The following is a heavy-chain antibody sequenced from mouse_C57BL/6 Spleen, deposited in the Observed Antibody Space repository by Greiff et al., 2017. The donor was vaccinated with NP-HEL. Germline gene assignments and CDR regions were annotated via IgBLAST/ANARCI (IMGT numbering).Heavy chain of an antibody. CDR2: IHPNSGST. CDR1: GYTFTSYW. CDR3: ARTPAREYAMDY. J-gene: IGHJ4*01. Sequence: QVQLQQPGAELVKPGASVKLSCKASGYTFTSYWMHWVKQRPGQGLEWIGMIHPNSGSTNYNEKFKSKATLTVDKSSSTAYMQLSSLTSEDSAVYYCARTPAREYAMDYWGQGTSVTVSS. V-gene: IGHV1-64*01.